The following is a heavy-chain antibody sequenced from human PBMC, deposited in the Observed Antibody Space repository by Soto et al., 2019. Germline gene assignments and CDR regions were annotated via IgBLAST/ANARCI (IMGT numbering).Heavy chain of an antibody. CDR2: ISSSSSYI. CDR1: GFTFSSYA. D-gene: IGHD2-21*02. J-gene: IGHJ6*02. CDR3: AKDPCGGDCYAGMDV. V-gene: IGHV3-21*04. Sequence: GGSLRLSCAASGFTFSSYAMSWVRQAPGKGLEWVSSISSSSSYIYYADSVKGRFTISRDNAKNSLYLQMNSLRAEDTAVYYCAKDPCGGDCYAGMDVWGQGTTVPVSS.